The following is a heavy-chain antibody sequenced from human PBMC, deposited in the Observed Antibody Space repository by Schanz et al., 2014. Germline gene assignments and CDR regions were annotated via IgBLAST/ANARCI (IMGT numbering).Heavy chain of an antibody. J-gene: IGHJ4*02. V-gene: IGHV1-2*02. Sequence: QVQLVESGSELKKPGASVKVSCKASGYTLTHYAMNWVRQAPGQGLEWMGWISPNGATRYAQNFQDKVTMTRDTSITTAYMDLSGLTSDDSAVYYCARDRDQWDGNYLDYWGQGTLVTVSS. CDR1: GYTLTHYA. D-gene: IGHD1-26*01. CDR3: ARDRDQWDGNYLDY. CDR2: ISPNGAT.